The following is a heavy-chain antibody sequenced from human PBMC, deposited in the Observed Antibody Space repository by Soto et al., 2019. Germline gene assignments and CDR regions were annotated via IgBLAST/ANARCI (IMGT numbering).Heavy chain of an antibody. J-gene: IGHJ6*02. V-gene: IGHV3-15*07. CDR1: GFTVKNAC. CDR3: AYYYYGLDV. Sequence: EVQLVESGGGLVKPGGSLRLSCAVSGFTVKNACMLWVRQAPGKGLEWVGRVKRKTDGGTTDYAAPVKGRVTISRDDSRNTLYLQMNSLKTEDTAVYYCAYYYYGLDVWGQGTTVTVSS. D-gene: IGHD3-16*01. CDR2: VKRKTDGGTT.